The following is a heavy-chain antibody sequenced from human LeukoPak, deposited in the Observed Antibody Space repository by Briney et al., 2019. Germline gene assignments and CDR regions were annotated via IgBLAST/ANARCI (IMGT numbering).Heavy chain of an antibody. CDR2: ILYDGSMQ. J-gene: IGHJ4*02. CDR3: ARDPRGPTTYDSSARDSLDY. CDR1: GFTFSSYS. Sequence: GRSLRLSCAASGFTFSSYSMHWVRQAPGKGLEWLAVILYDGSMQYYAESMKGRLTISRDNSRSTVYMQMSSLRTEDTAVYYCARDPRGPTTYDSSARDSLDYWGQGTLVTVSS. D-gene: IGHD3-22*01. V-gene: IGHV3-30*03.